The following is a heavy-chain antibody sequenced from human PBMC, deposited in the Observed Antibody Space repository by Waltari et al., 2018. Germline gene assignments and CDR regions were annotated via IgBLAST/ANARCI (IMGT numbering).Heavy chain of an antibody. Sequence: QLRLQESGPGLVKPSDTLSLTCTVSGGSISSTNSYLGWIRQPPGKGLEWSGSIYYSGNTYYNPSLKSRVTMSADTSKNQFSLKLSSVTAADTAVYYCARHQDWVVVSATWFDPWGQGTLVTVSS. CDR1: GGSISSTNSY. CDR3: ARHQDWVVVSATWFDP. D-gene: IGHD2-21*02. V-gene: IGHV4-39*01. CDR2: IYYSGNT. J-gene: IGHJ5*02.